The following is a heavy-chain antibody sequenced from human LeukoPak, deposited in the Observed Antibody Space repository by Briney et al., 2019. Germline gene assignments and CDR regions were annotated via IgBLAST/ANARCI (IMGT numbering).Heavy chain of an antibody. Sequence: SETLSLTCTVSGGSISSSSYYWGWIRQPPGKGLEWIGSIYYSGSTYYNPSLKSRVTISVDTSKNQFSLKLSSVTAADAAVYYCARKGRSVALFHYYMDVWGKGTTVTISS. D-gene: IGHD2-15*01. CDR1: GGSISSSSYY. CDR3: ARKGRSVALFHYYMDV. CDR2: IYYSGST. V-gene: IGHV4-39*01. J-gene: IGHJ6*03.